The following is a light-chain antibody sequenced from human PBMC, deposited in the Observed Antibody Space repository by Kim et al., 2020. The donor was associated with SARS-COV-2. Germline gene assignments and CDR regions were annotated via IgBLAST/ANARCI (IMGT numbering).Light chain of an antibody. Sequence: EIVLTQSPATLSLSPGERATLSCRASQSVSSYLAWYQQKPGQAPRLLIYDASNRATGIPARFSGSGSGTDFTLTISSLEPEDFAVYYCQQRSNRLGTFGQGTKLEI. CDR1: QSVSSY. V-gene: IGKV3-11*01. J-gene: IGKJ2*02. CDR2: DAS. CDR3: QQRSNRLGT.